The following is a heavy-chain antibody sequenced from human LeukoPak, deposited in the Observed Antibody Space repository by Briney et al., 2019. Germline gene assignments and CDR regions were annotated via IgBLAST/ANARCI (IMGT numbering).Heavy chain of an antibody. CDR2: ISYDGSNK. J-gene: IGHJ6*02. CDR1: GFTFSSYA. V-gene: IGHV3-30-3*01. Sequence: GGSLRLSCAASGFTFSSYAMHWVRQAPGKGLGGVAVISYDGSNKYYADSVKGRFTISRDNSKNTLYLQMNSLRAEDTAVYYRARGPLYCSSTSCYSGYGMDVWGQGITVTVSS. D-gene: IGHD2-2*01. CDR3: ARGPLYCSSTSCYSGYGMDV.